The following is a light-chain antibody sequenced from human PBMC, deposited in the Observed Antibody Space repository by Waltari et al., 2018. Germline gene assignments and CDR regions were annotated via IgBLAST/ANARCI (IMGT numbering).Light chain of an antibody. Sequence: SSELTQAPSVSVSPELTASITCSAEALPNQSAYWYQQKARQAPEVIIYKDTERPSGIPERFSGSTSGATVTLTITGVQTEDEADYYCQSADETGALRVFGGGTKLTVL. J-gene: IGLJ2*01. CDR1: ALPNQS. CDR3: QSADETGALRV. CDR2: KDT. V-gene: IGLV3-25*03.